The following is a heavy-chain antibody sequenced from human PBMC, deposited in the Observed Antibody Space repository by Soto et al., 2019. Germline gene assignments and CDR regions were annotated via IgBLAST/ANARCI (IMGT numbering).Heavy chain of an antibody. J-gene: IGHJ6*02. CDR3: ARDGDYYGMDV. CDR2: STSHSYGGTT. Sequence: HPGGSLRLSCTFSGFTSTDHALTWVRQAPGKGLEWVAFSTSHSYGGTTDYAASVKGRFTISRDDSKSIAYLQMNSLQIADTAIYYCARDGDYYGMDVWGQGTTVTVSS. D-gene: IGHD3-3*01. CDR1: GFTSTDHA. V-gene: IGHV3-49*04.